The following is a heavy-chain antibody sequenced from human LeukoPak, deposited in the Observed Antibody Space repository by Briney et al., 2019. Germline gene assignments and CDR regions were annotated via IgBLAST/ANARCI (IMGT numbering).Heavy chain of an antibody. CDR3: ARVYVGATNYYYYYYYMDV. CDR1: GYTFTGYY. V-gene: IGHV1-2*02. D-gene: IGHD1-26*01. J-gene: IGHJ6*03. CDR2: INPNSGGT. Sequence: GASVKVSCKASGYTFTGYYMHWVRQAPGQGLEWMGWINPNSGGTNYAQKFQGRVTMTRDTSISTAYMELSRLRSDDTAVYYCARVYVGATNYYYYYYYMDVWGKGTTVTVSS.